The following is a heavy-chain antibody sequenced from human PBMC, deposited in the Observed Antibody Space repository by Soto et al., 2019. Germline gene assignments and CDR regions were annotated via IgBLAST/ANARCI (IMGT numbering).Heavy chain of an antibody. CDR3: ARDSLVVVTATAYYYYGMDV. D-gene: IGHD2-21*02. J-gene: IGHJ6*02. Sequence: VASVKVSCKASGGTFSSYAISWVRQAPGQGLEWMGGIIPIFGTANYAQKFQGRVTITADESTSTAYMELSSLRSEDTAGYYCARDSLVVVTATAYYYYGMDVWGQGTTVTVSS. CDR2: IIPIFGTA. CDR1: GGTFSSYA. V-gene: IGHV1-69*13.